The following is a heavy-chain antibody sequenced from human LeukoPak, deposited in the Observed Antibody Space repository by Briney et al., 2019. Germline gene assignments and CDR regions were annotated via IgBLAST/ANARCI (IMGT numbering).Heavy chain of an antibody. CDR2: ISFDESKT. Sequence: PGGSLRLSCAASRFSFDYYGMHWVRQAPGKGLEWVAFISFDESKTYYGDFVQGRFTVSRDNTKSTLILQMNSLRDEDTALYYCVRDKDTGSSWPSYFDDWGQGTLVTVSS. J-gene: IGHJ4*02. CDR3: VRDKDTGSSWPSYFDD. CDR1: RFSFDYYG. V-gene: IGHV3-30*02. D-gene: IGHD1-26*01.